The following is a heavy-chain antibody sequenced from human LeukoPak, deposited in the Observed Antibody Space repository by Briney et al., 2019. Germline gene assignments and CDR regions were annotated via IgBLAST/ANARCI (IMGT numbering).Heavy chain of an antibody. J-gene: IGHJ4*02. Sequence: ASVKVSCKASGYTFTGYYMHWVRQAPGPGLEWMGWINPNSGGTNNAQKFQGRVTMTRDTSISTAYMELSRLRSDDTAVYYCARDPGXXYNXDYFDYWGQGTLVTVSS. CDR1: GYTFTGYY. CDR3: ARDPGXXYNXDYFDY. V-gene: IGHV1-2*02. CDR2: INPNSGGT. D-gene: IGHD1-1*01.